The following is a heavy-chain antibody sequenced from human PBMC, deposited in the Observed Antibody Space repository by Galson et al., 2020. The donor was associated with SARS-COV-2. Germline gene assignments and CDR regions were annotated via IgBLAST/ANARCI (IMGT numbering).Heavy chain of an antibody. CDR1: GFTVSSNY. Sequence: GESLKISCAASGFTVSSNYMSWVRQAPGKGLEWASVIYSGGSTYYADSVKGRFTISRDNSKNTLYLQMNSLRAEDTAVYYCAREIKSGRGGFDYWGQGTLVTVSS. CDR3: AREIKSGRGGFDY. J-gene: IGHJ4*02. CDR2: IYSGGST. V-gene: IGHV3-66*01. D-gene: IGHD3-10*01.